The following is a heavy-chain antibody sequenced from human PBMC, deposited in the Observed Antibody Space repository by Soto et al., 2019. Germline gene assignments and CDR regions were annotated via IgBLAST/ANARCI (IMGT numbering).Heavy chain of an antibody. V-gene: IGHV1-69*13. J-gene: IGHJ5*02. CDR1: GYTFTSYY. CDR2: IIPIFGTA. D-gene: IGHD3-3*01. Sequence: WASVKVSCKASGYTFTSYYMHWVRQAPGQGLEWMGGIIPIFGTANYAQKFQGRVTITADESTSTAYMELSSLRSEDTAVYYCARRITIFSWFDPWGQGTLVTVSS. CDR3: ARRITIFSWFDP.